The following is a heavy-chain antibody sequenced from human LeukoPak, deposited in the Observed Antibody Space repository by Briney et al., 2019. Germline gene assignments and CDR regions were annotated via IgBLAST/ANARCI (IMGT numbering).Heavy chain of an antibody. CDR1: GGSISSGGYS. J-gene: IGHJ4*02. CDR2: IYHSGST. D-gene: IGHD3-3*01. CDR3: ARAVVIIRASYFDY. V-gene: IGHV4-30-2*01. Sequence: SETLSLTCAVSGGSISSGGYSWSWIRQPPGKGLEWIGYIYHSGSTYYNPSLKSRVTISVDRSKNQFSLKLSSVTAADTAVYYCARAVVIIRASYFDYWGQGTLVTVSS.